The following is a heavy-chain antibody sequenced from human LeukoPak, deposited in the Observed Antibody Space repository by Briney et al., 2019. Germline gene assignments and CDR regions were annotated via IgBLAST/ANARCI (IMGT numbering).Heavy chain of an antibody. CDR2: FSGTDGGT. Sequence: GGSLRLSCAASGFTVSSYGMTWVRQAPGKGLEWVSSFSGTDGGTYYADSVKGRFTISRDNAKNSLYLQMNSLRAEGTAVYYCASRGYSYGGPDAFDIWGQGTMVTVSS. CDR1: GFTVSSYG. D-gene: IGHD5-18*01. J-gene: IGHJ3*02. CDR3: ASRGYSYGGPDAFDI. V-gene: IGHV3-21*01.